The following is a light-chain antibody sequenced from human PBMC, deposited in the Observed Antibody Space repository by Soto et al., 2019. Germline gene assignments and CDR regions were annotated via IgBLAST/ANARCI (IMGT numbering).Light chain of an antibody. Sequence: DIQMTQSPSSLSASVGDRVTITCRASQSISSYLNWYQQKPGKAPKLLIHAASSLQSGVPSRFSGSGSGTDFTLTISSLQPEDFATYYCQQRYKAFGQGTKLEIK. CDR1: QSISSY. CDR2: AAS. V-gene: IGKV1-39*01. J-gene: IGKJ2*01. CDR3: QQRYKA.